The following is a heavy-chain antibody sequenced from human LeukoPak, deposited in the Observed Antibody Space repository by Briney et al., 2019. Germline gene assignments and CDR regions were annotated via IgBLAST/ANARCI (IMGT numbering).Heavy chain of an antibody. CDR1: GYTFTSYA. J-gene: IGHJ4*02. CDR2: FKTNTGNP. CDR3: ARLATLEYSRSDY. D-gene: IGHD6-6*01. Sequence: ASVKVSCKASGYTFTSYAMNWVRHAPGQGLEWMGWFKTNTGNPTHAKGFTGRFVFFLDTSVSTAYPQISSLKAEDTAVYYCARLATLEYSRSDYWGQGTLVTVSS. V-gene: IGHV7-4-1*02.